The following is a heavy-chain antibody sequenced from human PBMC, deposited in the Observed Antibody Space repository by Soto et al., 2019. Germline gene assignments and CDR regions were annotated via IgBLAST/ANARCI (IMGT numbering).Heavy chain of an antibody. CDR2: ISGSGGST. Sequence: GGSLILSCAASGFSFSNYAMNWVRQAPGKGLEWVSCISGSGGSTYYADSVKGRFTISRDNAKNTLYLQMNSLRAEDPGVHYCARVCDRSGFGWVDHWGQGTLVTVSS. J-gene: IGHJ5*02. V-gene: IGHV3-23*01. D-gene: IGHD3-22*01. CDR1: GFSFSNYA. CDR3: ARVCDRSGFGWVDH.